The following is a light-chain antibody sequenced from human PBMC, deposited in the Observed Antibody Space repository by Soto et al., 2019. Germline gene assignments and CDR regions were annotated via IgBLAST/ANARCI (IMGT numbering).Light chain of an antibody. Sequence: EIVMTQSPATLSVSAGERATLSCRASQSVSSSYLAWYQQKPGQAPRLLIYGASSRATGTPARFSGSGSGTDFTLTISSLEAEDFALYYCQQRSKWPVTFGGGTKVDIK. V-gene: IGKV3D-20*02. CDR1: QSVSSSY. CDR2: GAS. CDR3: QQRSKWPVT. J-gene: IGKJ4*01.